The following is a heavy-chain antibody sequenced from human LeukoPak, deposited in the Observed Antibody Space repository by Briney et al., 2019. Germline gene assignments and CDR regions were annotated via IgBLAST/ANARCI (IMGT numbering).Heavy chain of an antibody. J-gene: IGHJ3*02. CDR3: AKARGTLDAFDI. V-gene: IGHV3-23*01. CDR2: ISGSGGST. Sequence: GGSLRLSCAASGFIFSSYAMSWVRQAPGKGLECVSAISGSGGSTYYADSVKGRFTISRDNSKNTLYLQMNSLRAEDTAVYYCAKARGTLDAFDIWGQGTMVTVSS. CDR1: GFIFSSYA. D-gene: IGHD3/OR15-3a*01.